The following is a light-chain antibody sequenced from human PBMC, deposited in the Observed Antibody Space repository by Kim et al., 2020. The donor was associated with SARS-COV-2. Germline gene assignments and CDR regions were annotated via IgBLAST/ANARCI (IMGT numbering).Light chain of an antibody. CDR1: SSNIGAGYD. CDR2: DNS. CDR3: QSYDSSLSALYV. J-gene: IGLJ1*01. Sequence: VTISCPGRSSNIGAGYDVHWYQQLPGTAPKLLIYDNSNRPSGVPDRFSGSKSGTSASLAITGLQAEDEADYYCQSYDSSLSALYVFGTGTKVTVL. V-gene: IGLV1-40*01.